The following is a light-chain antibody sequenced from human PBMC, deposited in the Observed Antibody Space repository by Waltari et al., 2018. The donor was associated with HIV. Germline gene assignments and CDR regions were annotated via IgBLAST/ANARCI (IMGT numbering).Light chain of an antibody. Sequence: EIVMTQSPATLSVSPGERATLSCRASQSVSSNLAWHQRKPGQAPRLLIYGASTRATGIPARFSGSGSGTEFTLTISSLQSEDFAVYYCQQYNNWPPGWTFGQGTKVEIK. CDR2: GAS. V-gene: IGKV3-15*01. CDR3: QQYNNWPPGWT. CDR1: QSVSSN. J-gene: IGKJ1*01.